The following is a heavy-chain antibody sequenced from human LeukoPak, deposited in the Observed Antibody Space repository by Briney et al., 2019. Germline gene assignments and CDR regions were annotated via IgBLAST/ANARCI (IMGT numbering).Heavy chain of an antibody. CDR2: IYYSGST. CDR3: ARQGAGVPFDY. D-gene: IGHD3-10*01. V-gene: IGHV4-61*01. CDR1: GGSVSSGSYY. J-gene: IGHJ4*02. Sequence: SGTLSLTCTVSGGSVSSGSYYWSWIRQPPGKGLEWIGYIYYSGSTNYNPSLKSRVTISVDTSKNQFSLKLSSVTAADTAVYYCARQGAGVPFDYWGRGTLVTVSS.